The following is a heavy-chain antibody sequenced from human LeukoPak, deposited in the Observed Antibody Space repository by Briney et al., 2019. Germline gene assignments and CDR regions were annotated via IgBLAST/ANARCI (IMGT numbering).Heavy chain of an antibody. CDR2: VNWNGGST. CDR3: ARVNEFWTGRNNFDE. V-gene: IGHV3-20*04. D-gene: IGHD3/OR15-3a*01. CDR1: GFTFEDYP. J-gene: IGHJ4*02. Sequence: GGSLRLSCAASGFTFEDYPMSWVRQAPGKGLEWVSSVNWNGGSTDYAESVKGRFDISRDNAKKSLYLQMTNLRAEDTAFYYCARVNEFWTGRNNFDEWGQGTLVTVAS.